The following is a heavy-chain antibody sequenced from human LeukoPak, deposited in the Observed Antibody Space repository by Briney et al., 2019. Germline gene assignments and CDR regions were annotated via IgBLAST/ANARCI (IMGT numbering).Heavy chain of an antibody. Sequence: PSETLSLTCTVSGGSISSYYWSWIRQPPGKGLEWIGRLYDSGSTNYNPSPKSRVTMSVDTSTNQFFLKMTSVTAADTGVYSCARDSGITGEVKFDPWGRGTLVTVSS. D-gene: IGHD3-10*01. CDR2: LYDSGST. CDR1: GGSISSYY. CDR3: ARDSGITGEVKFDP. V-gene: IGHV4-4*07. J-gene: IGHJ5*02.